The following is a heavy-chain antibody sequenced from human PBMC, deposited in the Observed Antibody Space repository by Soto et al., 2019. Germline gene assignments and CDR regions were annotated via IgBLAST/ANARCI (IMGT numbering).Heavy chain of an antibody. CDR1: GFSFSSYA. Sequence: EVQLLESGGGLAQPGGSLRLSCAASGFSFSSYAMSWVRQSPGKGLEWTWVSSISGGGGSTYHADSVKGRFTVSRDNTKNTLHLQMNSLKAEDTAVYYCAKGSAAARPYYFDFWGQGALVTVSS. CDR3: AKGSAAARPYYFDF. D-gene: IGHD2-2*01. V-gene: IGHV3-23*01. J-gene: IGHJ4*02. CDR2: ISGGGGST.